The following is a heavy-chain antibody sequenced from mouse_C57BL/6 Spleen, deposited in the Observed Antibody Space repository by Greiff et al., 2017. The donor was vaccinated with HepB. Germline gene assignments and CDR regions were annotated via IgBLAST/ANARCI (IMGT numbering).Heavy chain of an antibody. V-gene: IGHV1-26*01. J-gene: IGHJ1*03. CDR3: ARMGNSSWYFDV. CDR1: GYTFTDYY. CDR2: INPNNGGT. D-gene: IGHD2-1*01. Sequence: EVQLQQSGPELVKPGASVKISCKASGYTFTDYYMNWVKQSHGKSLEWIGDINPNNGGTSYNQKFKGKATLTVNKSSSTAYMELRSLTSEGSAVYYCARMGNSSWYFDVWGTGTTVTVSS.